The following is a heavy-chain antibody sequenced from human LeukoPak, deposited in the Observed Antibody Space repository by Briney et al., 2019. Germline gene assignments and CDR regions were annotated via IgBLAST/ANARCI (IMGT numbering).Heavy chain of an antibody. CDR2: IYYNGNT. CDR3: ASTISAGWFDP. Sequence: SETLSLTCSVSDGSINSYYWNWIRRPPGKGLEWIGYIYYNGNTNYSPSLKSRVTMSVDTSKNLFSLKLSSVTAANTAVYYCASTISAGWFDPWGQGTLVTVSS. CDR1: DGSINSYY. V-gene: IGHV4-59*01. J-gene: IGHJ5*02. D-gene: IGHD3-10*01.